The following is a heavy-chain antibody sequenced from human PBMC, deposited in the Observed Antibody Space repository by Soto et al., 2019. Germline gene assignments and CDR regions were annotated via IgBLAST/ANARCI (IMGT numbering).Heavy chain of an antibody. V-gene: IGHV4-59*01. J-gene: IGHJ3*02. Sequence: SETLSLTCTVSGGSISSYYWSWIRQPPGKGLEWIGYIYYSGSTNYNPSLKSRVTISVDTSKNQFSLKLSSVTAADTAVYYCARDYYDSSGYSRHDAFDIWGQGTMVTVPS. D-gene: IGHD3-22*01. CDR1: GGSISSYY. CDR2: IYYSGST. CDR3: ARDYYDSSGYSRHDAFDI.